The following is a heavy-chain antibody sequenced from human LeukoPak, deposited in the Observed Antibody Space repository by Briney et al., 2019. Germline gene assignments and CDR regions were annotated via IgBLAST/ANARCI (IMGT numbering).Heavy chain of an antibody. D-gene: IGHD5-12*01. Sequence: GASVTVSCKASGYTFTGYYMHWVRQAPGQGLEWMGWINPNSGGTNYAQKFQGRVTMTRDTSISTAYMELSSLRSDDTAVYYCARDLDIVATILDYWGQGTLVTVSS. J-gene: IGHJ4*02. CDR3: ARDLDIVATILDY. V-gene: IGHV1-2*02. CDR1: GYTFTGYY. CDR2: INPNSGGT.